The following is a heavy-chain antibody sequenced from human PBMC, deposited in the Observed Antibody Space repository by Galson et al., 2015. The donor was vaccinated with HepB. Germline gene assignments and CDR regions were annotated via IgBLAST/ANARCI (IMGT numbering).Heavy chain of an antibody. V-gene: IGHV3-73*01. J-gene: IGHJ5*02. CDR3: TRPLAAAGIVVGET. Sequence: SLRLSCAASGFTFSGSAMHWVRQASGKGLEWVGRIRSKANSYATAYAASVKGRFTISRDDSKNTAYLQMNSLKTEDTAVYYCTRPLAAAGIVVGETWGQGTLVTVSS. D-gene: IGHD6-13*01. CDR2: IRSKANSYAT. CDR1: GFTFSGSA.